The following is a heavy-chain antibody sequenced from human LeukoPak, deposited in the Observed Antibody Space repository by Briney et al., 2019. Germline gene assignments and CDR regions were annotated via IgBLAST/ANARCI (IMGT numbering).Heavy chain of an antibody. CDR2: INSYNCNT. CDR1: GYTFTSYG. CDR3: ARRGYWNDFDY. V-gene: IGHV1-18*01. D-gene: IGHD1-1*01. J-gene: IGHJ4*02. Sequence: GASVKVSCKASGYTFTSYGFTWVRQAPGQGLEWMGWINSYNCNTQYAPKLKGRVTTTIDTSTSTAYMELRSLRSDDTAVYYCARRGYWNDFDYWGQGTLVIVSS.